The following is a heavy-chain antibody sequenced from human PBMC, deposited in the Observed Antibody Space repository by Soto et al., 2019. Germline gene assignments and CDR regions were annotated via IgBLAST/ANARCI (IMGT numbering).Heavy chain of an antibody. Sequence: EVRLLESGGGLAQPGGSRRLSCAASGFTFSSSAMNWVRQAPGKGLXWVSSIRVGGGDTFYADSVRGRFTVSRDISRNTLYLQMNSLRAEDTAIYYCAKCSVGTVRTSGWCNWFDPWGQGTLVTVSS. CDR3: AKCSVGTVRTSGWCNWFDP. CDR2: IRVGGGDT. CDR1: GFTFSSSA. D-gene: IGHD6-19*01. J-gene: IGHJ5*02. V-gene: IGHV3-23*01.